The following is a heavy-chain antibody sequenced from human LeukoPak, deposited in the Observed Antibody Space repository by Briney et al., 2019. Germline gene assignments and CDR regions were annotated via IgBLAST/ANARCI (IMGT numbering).Heavy chain of an antibody. CDR2: ISWNSGSI. Sequence: GGSLRLSCAASGFTFDDYAMHWVRQAPGKGLEWVSGISWNSGSIGYADSVKGRFTISRDNAKNSLYLQMNSLRAEDTAVYYCAREGYSSSWNEERLFDYWGQRTLVTVSS. CDR3: AREGYSSSWNEERLFDY. V-gene: IGHV3-9*01. CDR1: GFTFDDYA. D-gene: IGHD6-13*01. J-gene: IGHJ4*02.